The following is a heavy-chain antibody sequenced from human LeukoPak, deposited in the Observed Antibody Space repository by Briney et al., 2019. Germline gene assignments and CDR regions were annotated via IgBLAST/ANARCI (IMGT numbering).Heavy chain of an antibody. CDR3: ARAKTWVAAFDY. D-gene: IGHD1-26*01. Sequence: PGGSLRLSCAASDFTFSSFDMHWVRQAPGKGLEWVAYIRYDGSNKYYADSVEGRFTISRDNSKNTVYLQMNSLRAEDTALYYCARAKTWVAAFDYWGQGTLVSVSS. CDR2: IRYDGSNK. CDR1: DFTFSSFD. V-gene: IGHV3-30*02. J-gene: IGHJ4*02.